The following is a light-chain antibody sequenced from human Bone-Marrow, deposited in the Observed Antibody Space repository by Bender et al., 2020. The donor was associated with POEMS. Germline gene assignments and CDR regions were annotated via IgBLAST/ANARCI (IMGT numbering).Light chain of an antibody. V-gene: IGLV1-47*01. J-gene: IGLJ1*01. CDR3: CSYAGSHTYV. CDR1: RSKIGEY. CDR2: RND. Sequence: QSVLTQPPSASGTPGQTVTISCSGGRSKIGEYVYWYQHFPGTTPKLLVFRNDQRPSGVPDRFSGSKSGNTASLTISGLQAEDEADYYCCSYAGSHTYVFGSGTRVSVL.